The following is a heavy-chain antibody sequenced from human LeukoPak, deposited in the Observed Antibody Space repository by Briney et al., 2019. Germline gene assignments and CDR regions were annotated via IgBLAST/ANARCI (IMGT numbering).Heavy chain of an antibody. CDR1: GFTFSGYY. D-gene: IGHD2-15*01. V-gene: IGHV3-72*01. Sequence: GSLSLSCAASGFTFSGYYMDWVRQSPGKGLEWVGRTRNKANSYTTAYAASVEGRFTVSRDDSKTSLYLQMDSLKTEDTAVYFCVRVAGKSGGAFDYWGQGTLVTVSS. CDR3: VRVAGKSGGAFDY. CDR2: TRNKANSYTT. J-gene: IGHJ4*02.